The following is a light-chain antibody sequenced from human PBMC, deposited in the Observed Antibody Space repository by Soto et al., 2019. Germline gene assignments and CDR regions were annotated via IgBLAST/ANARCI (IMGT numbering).Light chain of an antibody. CDR3: SSYTSSSRYV. CDR2: DVS. J-gene: IGLJ1*01. V-gene: IGLV2-14*01. CDR1: SSDVGGYNY. Sequence: QSALTQPASVSGSPGQSITISCTGTSSDVGGYNYVSWYQQHPGKAPKLMIYDVSNRPSGVSNRFSGSKSGNTASLTISGRQAEDEADYYCSSYTSSSRYVFGTGTKVTVL.